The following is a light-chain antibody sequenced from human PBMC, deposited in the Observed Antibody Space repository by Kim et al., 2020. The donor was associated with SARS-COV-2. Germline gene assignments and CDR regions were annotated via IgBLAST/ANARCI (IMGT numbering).Light chain of an antibody. Sequence: APGQTASLSCGGNNIGGKTVHWYQQKPGQAPVLVIFYDTDRPSGIPERFSGSISGYTATLTISRVEAGDEADYFCQVWDSDSGQGVFGGGTQLTVL. CDR1: NIGGKT. CDR2: YDT. J-gene: IGLJ3*02. CDR3: QVWDSDSGQGV. V-gene: IGLV3-21*04.